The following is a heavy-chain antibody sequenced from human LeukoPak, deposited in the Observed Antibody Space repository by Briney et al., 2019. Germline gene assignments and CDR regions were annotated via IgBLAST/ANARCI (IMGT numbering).Heavy chain of an antibody. CDR2: INHSGST. J-gene: IGHJ4*02. V-gene: IGHV4-34*01. CDR1: GGSFSGYY. Sequence: SETLSLTCAVYGGSFSGYYWSWIRQPPGKGLEWIGEINHSGSTNYNPSLRSRVTISVDTSKNQFSLKLSSVTAADTAVYYCARAVEHRIMITFGGVIVRNYFDYWGQGTLVTVSS. CDR3: ARAVEHRIMITFGGVIVRNYFDY. D-gene: IGHD3-16*02.